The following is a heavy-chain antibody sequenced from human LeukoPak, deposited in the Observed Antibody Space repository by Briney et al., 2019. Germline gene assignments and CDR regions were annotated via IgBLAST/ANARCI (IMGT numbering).Heavy chain of an antibody. CDR1: GFTFSSYA. J-gene: IGHJ4*02. D-gene: IGHD2-2*01. CDR3: AKIIGVVRAANDY. V-gene: IGHV3-23*01. CDR2: ISGSGGNT. Sequence: PGGSLRLSCAASGFTFSSYAMSWVRQAPGKGLEWVSAISGSGGNTYYADSVKGRFTISRDNSKNTVYLQMNSLRAEDTAVYYCAKIIGVVRAANDYWGQGTLVTVSS.